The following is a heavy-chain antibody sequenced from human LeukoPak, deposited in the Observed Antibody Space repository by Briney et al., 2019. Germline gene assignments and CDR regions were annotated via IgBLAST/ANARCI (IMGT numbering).Heavy chain of an antibody. CDR2: IIPIFGTA. D-gene: IGHD6-6*01. Sequence: ASVKVSCKASGGTFSSYAISWVRQAPGQGLEWMGGIIPIFGTANYAQKFRGRVTITTDESTSTAYMELSSLRSEDTAVYYCARGGAARSPFDYWGQGTLVTVPS. CDR1: GGTFSSYA. CDR3: ARGGAARSPFDY. J-gene: IGHJ4*02. V-gene: IGHV1-69*05.